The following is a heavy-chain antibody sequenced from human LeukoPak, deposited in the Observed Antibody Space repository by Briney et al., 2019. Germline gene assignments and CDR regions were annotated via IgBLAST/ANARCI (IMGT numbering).Heavy chain of an antibody. CDR3: ARVIEYSYGPFDY. Sequence: SETLSLTCTVSGGSISSYYWSWIRQPPGEGLEWIGYIYYSGSTNYNPSLKSRVTISVDTSKNQFSLKLSSVTAADTAVYYCARVIEYSYGPFDYWGQGTLVTVSS. V-gene: IGHV4-59*01. D-gene: IGHD5-18*01. CDR1: GGSISSYY. CDR2: IYYSGST. J-gene: IGHJ4*02.